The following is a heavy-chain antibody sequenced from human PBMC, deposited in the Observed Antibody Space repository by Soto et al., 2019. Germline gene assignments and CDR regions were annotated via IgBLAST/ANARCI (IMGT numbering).Heavy chain of an antibody. Sequence: QVQLVQSGAEVKEPGSSVNVSCKTSGGTFGNTAVTWVRQVPGQGLEWIGGIVPLFGTANYAQKFRGRVMITADESTRTAYMDLSSLRSDDTAIYYCARDGDPGSSFWSGPLGGGRFDPWGQGTLVTVSS. D-gene: IGHD3-3*01. CDR1: GGTFGNTA. J-gene: IGHJ5*02. CDR2: IVPLFGTA. V-gene: IGHV1-69*12. CDR3: ARDGDPGSSFWSGPLGGGRFDP.